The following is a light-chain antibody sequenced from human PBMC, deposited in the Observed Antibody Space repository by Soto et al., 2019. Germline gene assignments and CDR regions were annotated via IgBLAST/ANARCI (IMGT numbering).Light chain of an antibody. CDR3: QQYSSYWT. CDR1: QSISNW. CDR2: DAS. V-gene: IGKV1-5*01. Sequence: DVHMTHSPSTLSASVGDRVTITCRASQSISNWLAWYQQKPGKAPKLLIYDASSLESGVPSRFSGSGSGTEFTLTISSLQPDGFATYYCQQYSSYWTFGQGTKVDIK. J-gene: IGKJ1*01.